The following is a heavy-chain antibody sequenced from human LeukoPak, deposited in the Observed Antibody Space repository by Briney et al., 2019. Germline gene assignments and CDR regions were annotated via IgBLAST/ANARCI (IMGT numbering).Heavy chain of an antibody. D-gene: IGHD6-6*01. CDR2: INHSGST. Sequence: SETLSLTCAVYGVSFSGYYWSWIRQPPGKGLEWIGEINHSGSTNYNPSLKSRVTISVDTSKNQFSLKLSSVTAADTAVYYCARDGYYSSSRGGFDYWGQGTLVTVSS. J-gene: IGHJ4*02. V-gene: IGHV4-34*01. CDR1: GVSFSGYY. CDR3: ARDGYYSSSRGGFDY.